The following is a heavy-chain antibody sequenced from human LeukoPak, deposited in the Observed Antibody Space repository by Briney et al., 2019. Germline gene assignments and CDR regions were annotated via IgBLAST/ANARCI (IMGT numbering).Heavy chain of an antibody. CDR2: MNPNSGNT. CDR3: ARVRTRRYSSSWYWFDP. Sequence: ASVKVSCKASGYTFTSYDINWVRQATGQGLEWMGWMNPNSGNTGYAQKFQGRVTMTRNTSISTAYMELSSLRSEDTAVYYCARVRTRRYSSSWYWFDPWGRGTLVTVSS. V-gene: IGHV1-8*01. J-gene: IGHJ5*02. CDR1: GYTFTSYD. D-gene: IGHD6-13*01.